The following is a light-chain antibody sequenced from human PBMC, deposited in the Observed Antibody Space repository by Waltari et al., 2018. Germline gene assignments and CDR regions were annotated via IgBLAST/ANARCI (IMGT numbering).Light chain of an antibody. CDR1: SNDVGAYNY. J-gene: IGLJ1*01. Sequence: QSALTQPPSASGSPGQSATISCTGTSNDVGAYNYVSWYQQHPGKAPKLMIYEVTKRHSGVPDRFSGSKSGNTASLTVSGLQAEDEADYYCNSYAGSNNNVFGTGTKVTVL. CDR2: EVT. V-gene: IGLV2-8*01. CDR3: NSYAGSNNNV.